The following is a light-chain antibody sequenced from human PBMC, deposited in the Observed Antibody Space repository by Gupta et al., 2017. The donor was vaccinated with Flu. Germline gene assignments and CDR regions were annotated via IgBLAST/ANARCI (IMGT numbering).Light chain of an antibody. V-gene: IGKV1-5*03. Sequence: SPSTLSASVGDRVTSTCREGQTIGSWLGWYQQKPGKVPNLLIYKTYKSKSGVPSRFSGSGSGTEFTLTSSSLQPDDFANYYCQQDYSYRSFGQGTNVEIK. CDR3: QQDYSYRS. CDR1: QTIGSW. J-gene: IGKJ2*01. CDR2: KTY.